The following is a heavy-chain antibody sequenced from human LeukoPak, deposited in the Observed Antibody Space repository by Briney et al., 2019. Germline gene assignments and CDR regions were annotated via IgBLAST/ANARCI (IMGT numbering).Heavy chain of an antibody. CDR1: GFTFSSYA. D-gene: IGHD6-6*01. CDR3: AGETIAARTFDY. Sequence: GRSLRLSCAASGFTFSSYAMHWVRQAPGKGLEWVAVTSYDGSNKYYADSVKGRFTISRDNSKNTLYLQMNSLRAEDTAVYYCAGETIAARTFDYWGQGTLVTVSS. CDR2: TSYDGSNK. J-gene: IGHJ4*02. V-gene: IGHV3-30-3*01.